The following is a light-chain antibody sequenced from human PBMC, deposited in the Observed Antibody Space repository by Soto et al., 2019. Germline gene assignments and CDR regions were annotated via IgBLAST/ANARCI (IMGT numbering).Light chain of an antibody. V-gene: IGKV1-5*03. Sequence: DIQMTQSPSTLSASVGERVNITCRASQSVSSWLAWYQQEPVKAPKLLIYKASSLESGVPSRFSGSGSGTEFTLTISSLQPDDFATYYCQQYNSYSWTFGQGTKVDIK. CDR3: QQYNSYSWT. CDR1: QSVSSW. J-gene: IGKJ1*01. CDR2: KAS.